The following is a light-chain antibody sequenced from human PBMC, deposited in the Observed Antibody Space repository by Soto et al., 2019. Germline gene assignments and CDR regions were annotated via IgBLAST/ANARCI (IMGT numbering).Light chain of an antibody. CDR3: QQRRSWQVT. CDR1: QSINTY. V-gene: IGKV3D-11*02. Sequence: ENVLTQSPVTLSLSPGEGATLSCRASQSINTYLAWYQQKPGQAPRLLIYDASKRATGIPARFSGSGSGTNFTLTISSLEPEDFAVYYCQQRRSWQVTFGQGTRLEIK. CDR2: DAS. J-gene: IGKJ5*01.